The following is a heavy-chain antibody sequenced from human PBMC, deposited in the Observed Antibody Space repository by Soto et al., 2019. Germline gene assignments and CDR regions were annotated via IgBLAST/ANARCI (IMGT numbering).Heavy chain of an antibody. Sequence: PVGSLRLSCAASGFTLSMYAMSWVRQAPGKGLEWVSGVGGSNDDTHYGDSVKGRFTISRDNAKNTLFLQMNSLRAEETAVYYWAKDRMDHNSVWHPFDIWGPGAMVT. CDR3: AKDRMDHNSVWHPFDI. CDR1: GFTLSMYA. CDR2: VGGSNDDT. V-gene: IGHV3-23*01. J-gene: IGHJ3*02. D-gene: IGHD1-1*01.